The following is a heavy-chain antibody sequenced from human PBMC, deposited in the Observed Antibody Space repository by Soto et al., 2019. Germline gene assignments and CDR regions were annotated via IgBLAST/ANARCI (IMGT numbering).Heavy chain of an antibody. V-gene: IGHV1-69*02. Sequence: SVKVSCKASGGTFSSYTISWVRQALGQGLEWMGRIIPILGIANYAQKFQGRVTITADKSTSTAYMELSSLRSEDTAVYYCARAHQLPEGVYFDYWGQGTLVTVSS. CDR1: GGTFSSYT. CDR3: ARAHQLPEGVYFDY. CDR2: IIPILGIA. J-gene: IGHJ4*02. D-gene: IGHD2-2*01.